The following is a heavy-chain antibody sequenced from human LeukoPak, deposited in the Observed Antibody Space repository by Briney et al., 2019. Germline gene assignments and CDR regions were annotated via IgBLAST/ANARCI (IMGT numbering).Heavy chain of an antibody. V-gene: IGHV3-21*06. CDR3: ARARVYGYSSGGLIDF. Sequence: GGSLRLSCAASGFTINIFTMHWVRQAPGKGLEWLSSISSRSNFINYSDSVRGRFTISRDNADNSLFLQMNSPSAEDTAVYYCARARVYGYSSGGLIDFWGQGTTVTVSS. D-gene: IGHD5-18*01. CDR2: ISSRSNFI. J-gene: IGHJ4*02. CDR1: GFTINIFT.